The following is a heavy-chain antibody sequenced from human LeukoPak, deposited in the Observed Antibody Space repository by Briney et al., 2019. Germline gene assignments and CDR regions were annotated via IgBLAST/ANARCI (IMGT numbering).Heavy chain of an antibody. CDR1: GFTFSSDW. V-gene: IGHV3-7*01. J-gene: IGHJ4*02. CDR2: IKQDGSEK. Sequence: PGGSLRLSCAASGFTFSSDWMSWVRQAPGKGLEWVANIKQDGSEKYYVDSVKGRFTISRDNAKNSLYLQMNSLRAEDTAVYYCARGRGNYPFGYWGQGTLVTVSS. CDR3: ARGRGNYPFGY. D-gene: IGHD1-7*01.